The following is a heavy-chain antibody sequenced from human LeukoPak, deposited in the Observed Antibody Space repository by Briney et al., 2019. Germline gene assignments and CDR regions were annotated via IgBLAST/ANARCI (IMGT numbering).Heavy chain of an antibody. CDR1: GGSISSYY. CDR2: IYYSGST. CDR3: ARERGLRGPFDY. D-gene: IGHD3-16*01. Sequence: SETLSLTCTVSGGSISSYYWSWIRQPPGKGLEWIGYIYYSGSTYYNPSLKSRVTISVDTSKNQFSLKLSSVTAADTAVYYCARERGLRGPFDYWGQGTLVTVSS. J-gene: IGHJ4*02. V-gene: IGHV4-59*06.